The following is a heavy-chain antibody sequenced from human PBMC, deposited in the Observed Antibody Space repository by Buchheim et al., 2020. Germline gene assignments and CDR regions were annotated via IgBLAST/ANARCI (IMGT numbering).Heavy chain of an antibody. CDR2: IKQDGSEK. J-gene: IGHJ4*02. CDR3: ARETIFGVVTMGYFDY. V-gene: IGHV3-7*01. Sequence: EVQLVESGGGLVQPGGSLRLSCAASGFTFSSYWMSWVRQAPGKGLEWVANIKQDGSEKYYVDSVKGRFTISSDNAKNSLYLQMNSLRAEDTAVYYCARETIFGVVTMGYFDYWGQGTL. CDR1: GFTFSSYW. D-gene: IGHD3-3*01.